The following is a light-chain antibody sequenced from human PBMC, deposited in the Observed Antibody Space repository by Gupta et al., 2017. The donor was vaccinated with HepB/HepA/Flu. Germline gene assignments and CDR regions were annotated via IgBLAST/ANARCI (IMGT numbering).Light chain of an antibody. CDR1: QSISSY. J-gene: IGKJ4*01. V-gene: IGKV1-39*01. CDR2: AAS. CDR3: QQSYSTLT. Sequence: DIQMTQSPSSLSASVGDRVTITCRASQSISSYLNWYQQKPGKAPKLLIYAASRVQSGVTSRFSGSGSGTDFTLTSSRRQHEDFANYYWQQSYSTLTFGGGTKVEIK.